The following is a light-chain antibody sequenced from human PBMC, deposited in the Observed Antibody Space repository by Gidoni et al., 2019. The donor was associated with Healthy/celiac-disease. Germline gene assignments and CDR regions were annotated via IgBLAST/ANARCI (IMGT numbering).Light chain of an antibody. Sequence: DIVMTQSPDSLAVSLGERATINCKSSQSVLYSSNNKNYLAWYQQKPGQPPKLLIYWASIRESGVPDRFSGSGSGTDFTLTISSLQAEDVAVYYCQQYYSIPDTFXQXTKLQIK. J-gene: IGKJ2*01. CDR1: QSVLYSSNNKNY. V-gene: IGKV4-1*01. CDR2: WAS. CDR3: QQYYSIPDT.